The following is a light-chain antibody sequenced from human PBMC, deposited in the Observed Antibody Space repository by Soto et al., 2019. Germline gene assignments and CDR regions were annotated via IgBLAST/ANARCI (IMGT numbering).Light chain of an antibody. Sequence: AIQMTQSPSSLSASVGDRVTITCRASQGIRNDLGWYQQKPGKAPKLLIYAASSLQSGVPSRFSGSGSGTDFNLTISSLQPEDFATDYCLQDYNYPWTFGQGTKVEIK. J-gene: IGKJ1*01. CDR1: QGIRND. V-gene: IGKV1-6*01. CDR2: AAS. CDR3: LQDYNYPWT.